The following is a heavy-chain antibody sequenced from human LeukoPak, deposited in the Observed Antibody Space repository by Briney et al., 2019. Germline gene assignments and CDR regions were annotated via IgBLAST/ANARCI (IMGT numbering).Heavy chain of an antibody. CDR1: GGSFSSSSYY. CDR2: IHYSWST. CDR3: ARTHDYGDYVPY. Sequence: SETLSLTCTVSGGSFSSSSYYWGWIRQPPGKGLEWIGSIHYSWSTYYNPSLKSRGTISVDTSKNHFSLKLSSVTAADTAVYYCARTHDYGDYVPYWGQGTLVTVSS. V-gene: IGHV4-39*07. J-gene: IGHJ4*02. D-gene: IGHD4-17*01.